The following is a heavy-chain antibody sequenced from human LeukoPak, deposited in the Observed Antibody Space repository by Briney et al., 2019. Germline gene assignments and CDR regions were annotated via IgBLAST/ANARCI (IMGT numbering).Heavy chain of an antibody. Sequence: GASVKVCCKASGYTFTGYYMHWVRQAAGQGLEWMGWINPNSGGTNYAQTFKGRVTMTRDTSISTAYMELSRLRSDDTAVYYCARDCSSTSCYGYYGMDVWGQGTTVTVSS. V-gene: IGHV1-2*02. CDR1: GYTFTGYY. D-gene: IGHD2-2*01. CDR2: INPNSGGT. J-gene: IGHJ6*02. CDR3: ARDCSSTSCYGYYGMDV.